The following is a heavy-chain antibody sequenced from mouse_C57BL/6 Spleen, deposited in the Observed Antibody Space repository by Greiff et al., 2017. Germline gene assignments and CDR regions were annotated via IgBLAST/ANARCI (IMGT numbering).Heavy chain of an antibody. J-gene: IGHJ4*01. Sequence: VQLQQSGAELVRPGASVKLSCKASGYTFTDYYINWVKQRPGQGLEWIARIYPGSGNTYYNEKFKGKATLTAEKSSSTAYMQLSSLTSEDSAVYFCARHGSRGAMDYWGQGTSVAFSS. D-gene: IGHD1-1*01. CDR2: IYPGSGNT. V-gene: IGHV1-76*01. CDR3: ARHGSRGAMDY. CDR1: GYTFTDYY.